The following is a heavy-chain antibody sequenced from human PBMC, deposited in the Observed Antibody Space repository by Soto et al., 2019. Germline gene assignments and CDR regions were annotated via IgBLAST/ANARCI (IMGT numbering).Heavy chain of an antibody. J-gene: IGHJ4*02. Sequence: QVRLQESGPGLVNPSWTLSLTCVVSGGSITSPNWWTWVRQPPGRGLEWIAEMHHSGSTNYSPSLKSRVVMSIDKSKNQFALKLNSVTAADTAVYYCATGNVYYYGAGGLWDQWGRGALVTVSS. CDR3: ATGNVYYYGAGGLWDQ. V-gene: IGHV4-4*02. CDR1: GGSITSPNW. CDR2: MHHSGST. D-gene: IGHD3-10*01.